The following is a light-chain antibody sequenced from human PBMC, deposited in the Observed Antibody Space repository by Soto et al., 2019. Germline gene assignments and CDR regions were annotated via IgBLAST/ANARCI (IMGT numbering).Light chain of an antibody. CDR3: SSYTSSSSYV. J-gene: IGLJ1*01. V-gene: IGLV2-14*01. CDR2: EVS. CDR1: SSDVGGYNY. Sequence: TQPASVSGSHGQAISISCTGTSSDVGGYNYVSWYQQHPGKAPKLIIYEVSNRPSGVSNRFSGSKSGNTASLTISGLQAEDEADYYCSSYTSSSSYVFGTGTKVTVL.